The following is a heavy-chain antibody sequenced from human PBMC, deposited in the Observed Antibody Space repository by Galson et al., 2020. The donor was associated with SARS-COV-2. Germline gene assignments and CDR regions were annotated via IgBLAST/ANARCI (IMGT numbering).Heavy chain of an antibody. Sequence: ASVKVSCKASGYTFTGYYMHWVRQAPGQGLEGMGRINPNSGGTHYAQKFQGRVTMTRDTSISTAYMELSSLRSDDTAVYYCATISYYYGSGSYYNFDYWGQGTLVTVSS. CDR3: ATISYYYGSGSYYNFDY. CDR2: INPNSGGT. D-gene: IGHD3-10*01. V-gene: IGHV1-2*06. CDR1: GYTFTGYY. J-gene: IGHJ4*02.